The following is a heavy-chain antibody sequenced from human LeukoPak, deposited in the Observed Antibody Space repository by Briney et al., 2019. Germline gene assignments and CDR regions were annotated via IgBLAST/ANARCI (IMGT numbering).Heavy chain of an antibody. CDR2: IIPIFGTA. D-gene: IGHD2-15*01. Sequence: GASVKVSCKASGGTFSSYAISWVRQAPGQGLEWMGGIIPIFGTANYAQKFQGRVTITADESTSTAYMELSSLRSEDTAVYYCARTQIDLVVVAATPDPGNRYFDYWGQGTLVTVSS. V-gene: IGHV1-69*13. CDR1: GGTFSSYA. CDR3: ARTQIDLVVVAATPDPGNRYFDY. J-gene: IGHJ4*02.